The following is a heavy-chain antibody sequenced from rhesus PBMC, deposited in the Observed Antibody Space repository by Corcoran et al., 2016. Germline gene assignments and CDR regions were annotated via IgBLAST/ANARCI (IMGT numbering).Heavy chain of an antibody. D-gene: IGHD3-3*01. J-gene: IGHJ4*01. Sequence: EVQLVQSGAEVKRPGESLKIYCKTSGYSCTSYWNSWERQMPGKGLEWMGAIDPSDSDTRYSPSFQGQVTISADKSISTAYLQWSSLKASDSATYYCAKGDYNIWTGYSFFDYWGQGVLVTVSS. V-gene: IGHV5-2*01. CDR2: IDPSDSDT. CDR1: GYSCTSYW. CDR3: AKGDYNIWTGYSFFDY.